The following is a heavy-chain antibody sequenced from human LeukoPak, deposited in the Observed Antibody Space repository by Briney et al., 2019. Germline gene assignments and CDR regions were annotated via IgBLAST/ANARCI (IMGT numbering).Heavy chain of an antibody. D-gene: IGHD7-27*01. CDR1: GFTFDDYA. V-gene: IGHV3-9*03. CDR3: AKATPSGVSWGNYYFDY. CDR2: ISWNSGSI. J-gene: IGHJ4*02. Sequence: GRSLRLFCAASGFTFDDYAMHWVRQAPGKGLEWVSGISWNSGSIGYADSVKGRFTISRDNAKNSLYLQMNSLRAEDMALYYCAKATPSGVSWGNYYFDYWGQGTLVTVSS.